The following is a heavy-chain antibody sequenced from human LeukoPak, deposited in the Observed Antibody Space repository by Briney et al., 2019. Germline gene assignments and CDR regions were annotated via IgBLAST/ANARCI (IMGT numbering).Heavy chain of an antibody. CDR1: GFTFDDYA. D-gene: IGHD6-13*01. Sequence: GRSLRLSCAASGFTFDDYAMHWVRQAPGKGLEWVSGISWNSGSIGYADSVKGRFTISRDNAKNSLYLQMNSLRAEDTALYYCAKAGGSSWYGGNYFDYWGQGTLVTVSS. V-gene: IGHV3-9*01. CDR2: ISWNSGSI. J-gene: IGHJ4*02. CDR3: AKAGGSSWYGGNYFDY.